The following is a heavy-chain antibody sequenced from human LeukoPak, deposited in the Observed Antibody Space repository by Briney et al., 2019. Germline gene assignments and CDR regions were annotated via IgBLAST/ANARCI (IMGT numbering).Heavy chain of an antibody. CDR1: GFTFSSYA. CDR2: GSGSGCIA. D-gene: IGHD3-3*01. J-gene: IGHJ6*03. CDR3: AKGVLRFLEWAPSYYYMVV. Sequence: GGTMRLSCAASGFTFSSYAMNWVRMAPGKGQEWVSTGSGSGCIAYHADSVKGRFTISRDNSKNTLYLQRNSLRAEDTAVYCCAKGVLRFLEWAPSYYYMVVWGKGTTVTVSS. V-gene: IGHV3-23*01.